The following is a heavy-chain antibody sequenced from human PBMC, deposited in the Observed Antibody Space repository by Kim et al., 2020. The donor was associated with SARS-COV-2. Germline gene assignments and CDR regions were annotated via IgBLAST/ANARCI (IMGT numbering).Heavy chain of an antibody. V-gene: IGHV3-9*01. D-gene: IGHD2-15*01. CDR1: GFTFDDYA. Sequence: GGSLRLSCAASGFTFDDYAMHWVRQAPGKGLEWVSGISWNSGSIGYADSVKGRFTISRDNAKNSLYLQMNSLRAEDTALYYCAKDMERGSYCSGGSCPVDYWGQGTLVTVSS. CDR2: ISWNSGSI. CDR3: AKDMERGSYCSGGSCPVDY. J-gene: IGHJ4*02.